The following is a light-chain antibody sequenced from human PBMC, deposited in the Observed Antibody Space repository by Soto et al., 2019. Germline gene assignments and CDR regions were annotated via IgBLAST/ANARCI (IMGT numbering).Light chain of an antibody. CDR1: QAISNS. CDR3: QSYNTARPT. CDR2: AAS. Sequence: DIQMTQSPSSLSASMGDRVAITCRASQAISNSLAWYQQKPGKPPQPLIYAASTLQSGVPSRFSGSGSGTDFTLTISGLQPEDLATYYCQSYNTARPTFGQGTRLGIK. V-gene: IGKV1-27*01. J-gene: IGKJ5*01.